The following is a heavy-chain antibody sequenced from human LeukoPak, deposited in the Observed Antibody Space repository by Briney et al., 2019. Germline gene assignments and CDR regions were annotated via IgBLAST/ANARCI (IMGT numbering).Heavy chain of an antibody. J-gene: IGHJ6*02. CDR1: GGSISSGGYS. CDR3: ARDRRYYYGMDV. CDR2: IYHSGST. Sequence: SQTLSLTCAVSGGSISSGGYSWSWIRQPPGKGLEWIGEIYHSGSTNYNPSLKSRVTISVDTSKNQFSLKLSSVTAADTAVYYCARDRRYYYGMDVWGQGTTVTVSS. V-gene: IGHV4-30-2*01.